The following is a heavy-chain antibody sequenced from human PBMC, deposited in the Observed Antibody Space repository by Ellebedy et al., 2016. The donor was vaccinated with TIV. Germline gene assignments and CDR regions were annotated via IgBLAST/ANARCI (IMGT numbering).Heavy chain of an antibody. Sequence: GGSLRLXXAASGFTFSSYWMQWVRQAPGKGLEWVSGISGSGSSTHYADSVKGRFTISRDKSKNTVSLQMNSLRAEDTALYYCAKGYFSRAYCGGDCYLDDPFDVWGQGTVVTVSS. V-gene: IGHV3-23*01. J-gene: IGHJ3*01. CDR3: AKGYFSRAYCGGDCYLDDPFDV. CDR2: ISGSGSST. CDR1: GFTFSSYW. D-gene: IGHD2-21*01.